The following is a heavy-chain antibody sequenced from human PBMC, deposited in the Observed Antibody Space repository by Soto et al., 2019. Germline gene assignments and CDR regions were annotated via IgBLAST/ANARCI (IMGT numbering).Heavy chain of an antibody. CDR3: ARSGVGYSYGTPLDY. V-gene: IGHV1-18*01. CDR2: ISVYNGNT. J-gene: IGHJ4*02. CDR1: LYTFTHYV. Sequence: ASVPVSCMSSLYTFTHYVISWVRQAPGQELEWMGWISVYNGNTNYAQKLQGRVTMTTDTSTSTAYMELRSLRSDDTAVYYCARSGVGYSYGTPLDYWGQGTLVTVSS. D-gene: IGHD5-18*01.